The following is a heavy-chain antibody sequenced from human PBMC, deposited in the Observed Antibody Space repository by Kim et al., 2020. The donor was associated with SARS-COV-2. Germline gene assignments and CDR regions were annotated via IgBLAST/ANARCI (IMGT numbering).Heavy chain of an antibody. D-gene: IGHD6-6*01. J-gene: IGHJ4*02. CDR3: ARLSSGGHE. CDR1: GYKFTGYF. Sequence: ASVKVSCKASGYKFTGYFLHWVRQAPGQGLEWIGRIDPDTGGTNYAESFQGRVSMTRDTSINTAYMELNSLTFDDTALYFCARLSSGGHEWAQGTPVTVTS. V-gene: IGHV1-2*06. CDR2: IDPDTGGT.